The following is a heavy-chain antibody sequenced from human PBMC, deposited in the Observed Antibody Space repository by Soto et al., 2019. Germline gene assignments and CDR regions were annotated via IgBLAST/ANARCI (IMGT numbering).Heavy chain of an antibody. D-gene: IGHD3-10*01. J-gene: IGHJ4*02. CDR2: INHSGST. Sequence: QVQLQQWGAGLLKPSETLSLTCAVYGGSFSGYYWSWIRQPPGKGLEWIGEINHSGSTNYNPSLKSRVTISVDTSKNQFSPKLSSVTAADTAVYYCARGLMVRGVIADDYWGQGTLVTVSS. V-gene: IGHV4-34*01. CDR3: ARGLMVRGVIADDY. CDR1: GGSFSGYY.